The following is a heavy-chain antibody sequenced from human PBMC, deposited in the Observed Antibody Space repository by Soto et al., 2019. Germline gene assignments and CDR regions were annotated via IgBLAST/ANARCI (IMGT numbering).Heavy chain of an antibody. CDR3: ARGWGNGDYYYYGLDV. Sequence: QVQLQESGPGLVKPSETLSLTCSVSGGSISSYYWSWIRQPPGKGLEWIGYIYYSGSTSYNPSLKSRVTISVETSKNRFSLKLNSVSAADTAVYYCARGWGNGDYYYYGLDVWGQGTTVTVAS. J-gene: IGHJ6*02. CDR2: IYYSGST. D-gene: IGHD3-16*01. V-gene: IGHV4-59*01. CDR1: GGSISSYY.